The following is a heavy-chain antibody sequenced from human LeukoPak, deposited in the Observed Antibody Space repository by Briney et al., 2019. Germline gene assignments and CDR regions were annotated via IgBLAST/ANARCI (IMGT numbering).Heavy chain of an antibody. V-gene: IGHV1-2*02. CDR2: ISPNSGDT. J-gene: IGHJ4*02. Sequence: ASVKVSCKASGYTFTGYYMHWVRQAPGQGLEWMGWISPNSGDTDIAQKFQGRVTMTRDTSIATSYMEVDSLTSDDTAVYYCASAGRYDSSGYYRYWGQGTLVTVSS. CDR1: GYTFTGYY. D-gene: IGHD3-22*01. CDR3: ASAGRYDSSGYYRY.